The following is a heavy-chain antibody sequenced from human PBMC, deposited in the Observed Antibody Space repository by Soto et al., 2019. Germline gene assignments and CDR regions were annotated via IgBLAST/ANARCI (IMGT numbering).Heavy chain of an antibody. V-gene: IGHV4-4*02. CDR3: ARRVPAAPNWFDP. J-gene: IGHJ5*02. CDR2: IYHSGSP. CDR1: GGSISSGTW. D-gene: IGHD2-2*01. Sequence: QVQLQESGPGLVKPSGTLSLTCAVSGGSISSGTWWSWVRQPPGRGLEWIGEIYHSGSPNYIPSLKSRVTMSGDKSKNLFSLRLSAVTAADSALYYCARRVPAAPNWFDPWGQGTLGTVSS.